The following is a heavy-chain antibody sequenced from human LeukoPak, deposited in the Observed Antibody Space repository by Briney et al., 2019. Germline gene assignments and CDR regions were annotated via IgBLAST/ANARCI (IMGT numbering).Heavy chain of an antibody. Sequence: GGSLRLSCAASGFTFTNYPIHWVRQAPGKGLEWVSSISSSSSYIYYADSVKGRFTISRDNAKNSLYLQMNSLRAEDTAVYYCARSGYSFGGPGDVWGKGTTVTVSS. CDR1: GFTFTNYP. J-gene: IGHJ6*04. CDR3: ARSGYSFGGPGDV. D-gene: IGHD5-18*01. CDR2: ISSSSSYI. V-gene: IGHV3-21*01.